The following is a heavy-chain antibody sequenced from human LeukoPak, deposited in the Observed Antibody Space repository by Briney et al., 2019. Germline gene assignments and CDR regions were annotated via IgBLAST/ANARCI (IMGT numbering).Heavy chain of an antibody. D-gene: IGHD1-26*01. CDR2: IHSGGST. Sequence: PGGSLRLSCAASGFTVNSNYVSWVRQAPGKGLEWVSDIHSGGSTYYADSVKGRFTISRDNSKNTLYLQMNSLRAEDTAVYYCARTMEVGATLDPWGQGTLVTVSS. CDR3: ARTMEVGATLDP. J-gene: IGHJ5*02. CDR1: GFTVNSNY. V-gene: IGHV3-53*01.